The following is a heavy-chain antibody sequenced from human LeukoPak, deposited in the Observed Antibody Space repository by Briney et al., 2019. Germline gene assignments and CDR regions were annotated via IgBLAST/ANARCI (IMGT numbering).Heavy chain of an antibody. V-gene: IGHV1-8*01. D-gene: IGHD1-26*01. CDR3: ARVTGSIDY. CDR2: MNPKSGYT. J-gene: IGHJ4*02. CDR1: GYTFTNYD. Sequence: ASVKVSFKSSGYTFTNYDINWVRQATGQGLEWMGWMNPKSGYTGYAQKFQGRVTMTRDTSISTAYMELGSLRSEDTAVYYCARVTGSIDYWGQGTLVTVSS.